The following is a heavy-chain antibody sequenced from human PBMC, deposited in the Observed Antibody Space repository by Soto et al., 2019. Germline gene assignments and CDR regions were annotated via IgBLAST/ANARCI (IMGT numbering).Heavy chain of an antibody. V-gene: IGHV4-39*01. CDR3: ARLYSNSYFDY. CDR2: IFYSGST. Sequence: QLQLQESGPGLVKPSETLSLTCTVSGGSISSSSYYWGWIRQPPGKGLEWIGSIFYSGSTYYNPSLKSRVTISVDTSKNQFSLKLSSVTAADTAVYYCARLYSNSYFDYWGQGTLVTVSS. CDR1: GGSISSSSYY. D-gene: IGHD4-4*01. J-gene: IGHJ4*02.